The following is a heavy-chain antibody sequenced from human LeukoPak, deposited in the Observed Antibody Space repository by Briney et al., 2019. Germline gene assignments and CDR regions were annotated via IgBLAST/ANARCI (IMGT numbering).Heavy chain of an antibody. D-gene: IGHD3-22*01. CDR2: IYHSGST. CDR3: ARNQHYYDSSGFDY. J-gene: IGHJ4*02. V-gene: IGHV4-39*07. CDR1: GGSISSSSCY. Sequence: PSETLSLTCTVSGGSISSSSCYWGWIRQPPGKGLEWVGSIYHSGSTNYNPSLKSRVTISVDKSKNQFSLKLSSVTAADTAVYYCARNQHYYDSSGFDYWGQGTLVTVSS.